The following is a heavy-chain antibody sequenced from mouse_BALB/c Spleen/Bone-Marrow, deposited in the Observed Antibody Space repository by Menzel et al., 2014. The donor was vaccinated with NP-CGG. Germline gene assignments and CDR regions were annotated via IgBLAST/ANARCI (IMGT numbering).Heavy chain of an antibody. CDR3: ARWDYGNLDYIIDC. J-gene: IGHJ4*01. Sequence: VLLRHTRPELVKPGASVKISCKASGYAFSSSWMNWVKQRPGQGLEWIGRIYPGDGDTNYNGKFKGKATLTADKSSSTAYMQLSSLTSVDSAVYFCARWDYGNLDYIIDCWGEGTSGAVS. CDR2: IYPGDGDT. V-gene: IGHV1-82*01. D-gene: IGHD2-1*01. CDR1: GYAFSSSW.